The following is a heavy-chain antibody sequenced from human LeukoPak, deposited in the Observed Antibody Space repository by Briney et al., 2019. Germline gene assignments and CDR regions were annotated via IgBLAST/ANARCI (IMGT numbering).Heavy chain of an antibody. V-gene: IGHV1-69*04. CDR1: GGTFSSYA. CDR2: IIPILGIA. CDR3: ARHGSGRQFDY. Sequence: ASVKVSCKASGGTFSSYAISWVRQAPGQGLEWMGRIIPILGIANYAQKFQGRATITADKSTSTAYMELSSLRSEDTAVYYCARHGSGRQFDYWGQGTLVTVSS. J-gene: IGHJ4*02. D-gene: IGHD3-10*01.